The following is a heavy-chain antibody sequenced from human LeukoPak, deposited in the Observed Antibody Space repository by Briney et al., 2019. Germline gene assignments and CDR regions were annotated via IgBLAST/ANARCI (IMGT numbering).Heavy chain of an antibody. CDR3: ALGTINKDYYFGMDV. V-gene: IGHV3-11*01. CDR1: GFTFSDYY. Sequence: GGSLRLSCAASGFTFSDYYMTWIRQAPGKGLEWLSYISNSGSSVFYADSVMGRFTVSRDNAKRSLYLQIKSLRDDDTAVYHCALGTINKDYYFGMDVWGQGTTVTVSS. CDR2: ISNSGSSV. D-gene: IGHD2-8*01. J-gene: IGHJ6*02.